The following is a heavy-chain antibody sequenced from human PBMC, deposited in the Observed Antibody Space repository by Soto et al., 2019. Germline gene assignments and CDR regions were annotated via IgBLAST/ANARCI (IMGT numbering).Heavy chain of an antibody. Sequence: PGGSLRLSCAASGFTFSSYAMSWVRQAPGKGLEWASAISGSGGSTYYADSVKGRFTISRDNAKNTLYLQMNSLRAEDTAVYYCAREVITGSYSSGYRFDDWGQGTLVTCSS. D-gene: IGHD6-19*01. CDR3: AREVITGSYSSGYRFDD. V-gene: IGHV3-23*01. CDR1: GFTFSSYA. CDR2: ISGSGGST. J-gene: IGHJ4*02.